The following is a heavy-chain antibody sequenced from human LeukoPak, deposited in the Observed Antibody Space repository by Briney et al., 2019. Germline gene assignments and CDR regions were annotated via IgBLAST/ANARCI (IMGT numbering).Heavy chain of an antibody. CDR2: ISSNGGST. CDR1: GFTFSSYA. V-gene: IGHV3-64D*06. Sequence: GGSLRLSCSASGFTFSSYAMRWVRQAPGKGLEYVRAISSNGGSTYYADSVKGRFTISRDNSKNTLYLQMSSLRAEDTAVYYCMKGGLWFGELLGYYYYYGMDVWGKGTTVTVSS. J-gene: IGHJ6*04. CDR3: MKGGLWFGELLGYYYYYGMDV. D-gene: IGHD3-10*01.